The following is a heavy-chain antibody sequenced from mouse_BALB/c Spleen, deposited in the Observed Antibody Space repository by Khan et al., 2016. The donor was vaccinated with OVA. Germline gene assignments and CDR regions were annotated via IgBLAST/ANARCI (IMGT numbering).Heavy chain of an antibody. V-gene: IGHV9-3-1*01. CDR3: ARGNCDFDY. Sequence: QIQLVQSGPELKKPGETVKISCKASGYSFTNYAMNWVQQAPGKGLKWMGWINTYIGEPTYSDDFKGRFAFSLETSASTAYLQLNNLKNEDTATYCCARGNCDFDYWGQGTSLTVSS. J-gene: IGHJ2*02. CDR1: GYSFTNYA. D-gene: IGHD2-1*01. CDR2: INTYIGEP.